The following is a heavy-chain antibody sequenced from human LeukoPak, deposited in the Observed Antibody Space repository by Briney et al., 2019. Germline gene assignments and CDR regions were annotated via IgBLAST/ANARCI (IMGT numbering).Heavy chain of an antibody. V-gene: IGHV3-21*01. Sequence: GGSLRLSCAASGFTFSTYAMSWVRQAPGKGLEWVSSISSSSSYIYYADSVKGRFTISRDNAKNTLYLQMNSLRAEDTAVYYCTRDTFGARDSWGQGTLVTVSS. J-gene: IGHJ4*02. D-gene: IGHD3-10*01. CDR1: GFTFSTYA. CDR3: TRDTFGARDS. CDR2: ISSSSSYI.